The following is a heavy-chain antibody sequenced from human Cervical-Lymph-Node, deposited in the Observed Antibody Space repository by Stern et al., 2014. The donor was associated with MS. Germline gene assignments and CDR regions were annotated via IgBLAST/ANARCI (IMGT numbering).Heavy chain of an antibody. CDR2: LNSDGTTT. Sequence: EVQLVESGGGLVQPGGSLRLSCATSGFTFSSYWMHWVRQAPGKGLEWVSRLNSDGTTTVYAGSVNGRFTISRDNAKNTVYLQMNSLTAEDTDLYYCARGYCSGGSCYLFDYWGQGTLVTVSS. D-gene: IGHD2-15*01. V-gene: IGHV3-74*01. CDR3: ARGYCSGGSCYLFDY. J-gene: IGHJ4*02. CDR1: GFTFSSYW.